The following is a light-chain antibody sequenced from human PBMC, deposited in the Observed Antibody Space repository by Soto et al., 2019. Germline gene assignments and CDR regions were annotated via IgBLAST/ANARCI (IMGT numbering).Light chain of an antibody. V-gene: IGLV2-8*01. Sequence: QSALTQPPPASGSPGQSVTISCTGTSSDVGGYNYVSWYQQHPGKAPKFMIYEVSKRPSGVPDRFSGSKSGNTASLTVSGLQAEDEADYYCTSYAGSSNWVFGGGTKVTVL. CDR3: TSYAGSSNWV. CDR1: SSDVGGYNY. CDR2: EVS. J-gene: IGLJ3*02.